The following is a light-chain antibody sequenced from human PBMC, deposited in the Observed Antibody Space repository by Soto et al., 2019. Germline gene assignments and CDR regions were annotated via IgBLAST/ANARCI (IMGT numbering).Light chain of an antibody. CDR1: IGHSSYA. V-gene: IGLV4-69*01. Sequence: QPVLTQSPSASASLGASVKLTCTLSIGHSSYAIAWHQQQPEKGPRYLMKLNSDGSHSKGDGIPDRFSGSSSGAERYLTISSLQSEDEADYYCQTWGTGIHWVFGGGTKLTVL. CDR2: LNSDGSH. CDR3: QTWGTGIHWV. J-gene: IGLJ3*02.